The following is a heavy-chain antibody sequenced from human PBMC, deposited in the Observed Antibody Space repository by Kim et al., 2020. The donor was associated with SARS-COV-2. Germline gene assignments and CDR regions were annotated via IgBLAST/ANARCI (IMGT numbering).Heavy chain of an antibody. CDR2: INHSGST. CDR1: GGSFSGYY. D-gene: IGHD2-15*01. CDR3: ARDSSDCSGGSCYSGAYY. Sequence: SETLSLTCAVYGGSFSGYYWSWIRQPPGKGLEWIGEINHSGSTNYNPSLKSRVTISVDTSKNQFSLKLSSVTAADTAVYYCARDSSDCSGGSCYSGAYY. V-gene: IGHV4-34*01. J-gene: IGHJ6*01.